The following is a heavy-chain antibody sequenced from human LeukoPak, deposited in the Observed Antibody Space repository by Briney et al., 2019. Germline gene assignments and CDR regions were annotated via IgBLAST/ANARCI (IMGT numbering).Heavy chain of an antibody. J-gene: IGHJ4*02. Sequence: ASVKVSYKASGYTFTGYFMHWVRQAPRPGLEWMVRINPNSGGTNYAQKFQGRGTMTRDTSISTAYMDLSRLRSDDTAVYYCARGWNSSGYYWGQGTLVTVSS. V-gene: IGHV1-2*06. CDR3: ARGWNSSGYY. D-gene: IGHD3-22*01. CDR2: INPNSGGT. CDR1: GYTFTGYF.